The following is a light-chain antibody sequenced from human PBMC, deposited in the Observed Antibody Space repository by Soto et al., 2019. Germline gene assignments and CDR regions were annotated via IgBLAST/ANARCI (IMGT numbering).Light chain of an antibody. J-gene: IGKJ4*01. CDR3: RQYNEWTLT. Sequence: EKVMTQSPATLSVSPGERATLSCRASQSVRSNLAWYQQKPGQALRLLIYDASTRATGIPARFSGSGSGTEFTLIISSLQSEDFAVYYWRQYNEWTLTFGGGTKVDIX. V-gene: IGKV3-15*01. CDR2: DAS. CDR1: QSVRSN.